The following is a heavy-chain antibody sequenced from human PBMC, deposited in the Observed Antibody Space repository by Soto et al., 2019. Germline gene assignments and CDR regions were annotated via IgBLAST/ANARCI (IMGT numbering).Heavy chain of an antibody. V-gene: IGHV4-31*03. CDR1: GGSISSGGYY. J-gene: IGHJ6*02. CDR3: AMRRRLGFDYGMDV. Sequence: QVQLQESGPGLVKPSQTLSLTCTVSGGSISSGGYYWSWIRQHPGKGLEWIGYIYYSGSTYYNPSLKSRVTISVETSKNQFSLKLSSVTAADTAVYYCAMRRRLGFDYGMDVWGQGTTVTVSS. D-gene: IGHD1-26*01. CDR2: IYYSGST.